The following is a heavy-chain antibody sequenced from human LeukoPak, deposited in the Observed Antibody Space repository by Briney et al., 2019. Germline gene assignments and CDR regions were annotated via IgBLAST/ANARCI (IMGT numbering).Heavy chain of an antibody. J-gene: IGHJ4*02. D-gene: IGHD3-22*01. CDR2: MNPNSGNT. CDR3: ARGGNNYHGSSGYRY. Sequence: GASVKVSCKASGYSFVTSDINWVRQATGQGLEWMGWMNPNSGNTGYAQKFQGRVTMTRNTSISTAYMELSSLRSEDTAVYYCARGGNNYHGSSGYRYWGQGTLVTVSS. V-gene: IGHV1-8*01. CDR1: GYSFVTSD.